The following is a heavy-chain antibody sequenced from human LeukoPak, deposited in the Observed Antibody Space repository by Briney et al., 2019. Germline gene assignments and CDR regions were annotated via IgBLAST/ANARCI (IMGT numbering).Heavy chain of an antibody. J-gene: IGHJ6*02. CDR2: ISGGRTYI. D-gene: IGHD4-23*01. CDR3: ARDPDGGNSGAHYYYGMDV. V-gene: IGHV3-21*01. Sequence: GGSLRLPCAASGFTFSTYSMNWVRQAPGKGLEWVSSISGGRTYIFYADSVKGRFIVTRDNAKSSVYLQMNSLRAEDTVVYYCARDPDGGNSGAHYYYGMDVWGQGTTVTVSS. CDR1: GFTFSTYS.